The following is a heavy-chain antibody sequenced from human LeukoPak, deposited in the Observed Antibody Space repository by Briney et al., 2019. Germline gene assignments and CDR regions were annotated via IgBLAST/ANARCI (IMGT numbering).Heavy chain of an antibody. CDR1: GVTFSSYW. Sequence: GGSLRLSCAASGVTFSSYWMSWVRQAPGKGLEWVANIKQDGSEKYYVDSVKGRFTISRDNAKNSLYLQMNSLRAEDSAVYYCAREGGVWQWLAYVDYWGQGALVTVSS. V-gene: IGHV3-7*01. J-gene: IGHJ4*02. CDR3: AREGGVWQWLAYVDY. D-gene: IGHD6-19*01. CDR2: IKQDGSEK.